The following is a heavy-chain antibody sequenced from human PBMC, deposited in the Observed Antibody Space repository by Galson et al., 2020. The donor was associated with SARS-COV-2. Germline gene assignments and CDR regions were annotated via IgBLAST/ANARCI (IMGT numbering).Heavy chain of an antibody. J-gene: IGHJ6*02. Sequence: ASVKVSCKASGYTFTGYYMHWVRQAPGQGLEWMGWINPNNGGTNYSQKFQGRVTMTRDTSISTAYMELSRLRSDDTAVYYCARDYDLRDYYYYGMDVWGQWTTVTVSS. CDR1: GYTFTGYY. CDR2: INPNNGGT. CDR3: ARDYDLRDYYYYGMDV. D-gene: IGHD3-3*01. V-gene: IGHV1-2*02.